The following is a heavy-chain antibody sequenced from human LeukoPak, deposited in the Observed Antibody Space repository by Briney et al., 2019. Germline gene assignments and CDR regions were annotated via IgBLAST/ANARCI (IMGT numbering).Heavy chain of an antibody. Sequence: GGSLRLSCAASGFTFSGYWMSWGRQAPGKGLEWVANIKQDGSEKYYVDSVKGRFTISRDNAKNSLYLQMNSLRAEDTAVYYCASARDPHFDYWGQGTLVTVSS. J-gene: IGHJ4*02. CDR1: GFTFSGYW. CDR3: ASARDPHFDY. V-gene: IGHV3-7*02. CDR2: IKQDGSEK.